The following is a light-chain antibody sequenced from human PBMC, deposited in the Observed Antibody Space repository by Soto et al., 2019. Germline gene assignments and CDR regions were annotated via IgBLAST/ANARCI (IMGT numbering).Light chain of an antibody. CDR2: AAA. CDR3: QQSYGTPLP. V-gene: IGKV1-39*01. J-gene: IGKJ4*01. Sequence: DMEMTQSPSSLSAFVGDRVTITCRASKSISNYVNWYQNKPGKVPKLLLYAAASLQSGVPTRFSGSGSGTDFTLTINSLQHEDFATYYCQQSYGTPLPFGGGTKMEIK. CDR1: KSISNY.